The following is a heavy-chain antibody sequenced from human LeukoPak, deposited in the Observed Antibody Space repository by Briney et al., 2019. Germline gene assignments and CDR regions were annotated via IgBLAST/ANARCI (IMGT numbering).Heavy chain of an antibody. CDR1: GYSISSGYY. Sequence: TSETLSLTCAVSGYSISSGYYWGWIRQPPGKGLEWIGSIHHSGSTYYNPSPKSRVTISVDTSKNQFSLKLSSVTAADTAVYYCARLLRYYDSSGSYGVIGFDYWGQGTLVTVSS. J-gene: IGHJ4*02. V-gene: IGHV4-38-2*01. D-gene: IGHD3-22*01. CDR2: IHHSGST. CDR3: ARLLRYYDSSGSYGVIGFDY.